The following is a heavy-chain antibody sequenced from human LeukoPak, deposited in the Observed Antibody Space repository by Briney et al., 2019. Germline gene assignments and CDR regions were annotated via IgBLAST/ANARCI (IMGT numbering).Heavy chain of an antibody. CDR3: ARDRRYSGSYEPFDY. CDR2: INPSGGST. Sequence: ASVKVSCKASGYTFDNYGITWVRQAPGQGLEWMGIINPSGGSTSYAQKFQGRVTMTRDMSTSTVYMELSSLRSEDTAVYYCARDRRYSGSYEPFDYWGQGTLVTVSS. D-gene: IGHD1-26*01. CDR1: GYTFDNYG. J-gene: IGHJ4*02. V-gene: IGHV1-46*02.